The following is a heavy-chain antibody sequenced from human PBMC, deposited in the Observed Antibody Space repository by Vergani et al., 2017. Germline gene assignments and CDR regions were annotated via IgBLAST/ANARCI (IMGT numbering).Heavy chain of an antibody. D-gene: IGHD5-12*01. Sequence: EVQLVESGGGLVQPGGSLRLSCAASGFTVSSNYMSWVRQAPGKGLEWVSVIYSGGSTYYADSVKGRFTISRHNSKNTLYLQMNSLRAEDTAVYYCARDRVDIVATTTYYYCCCGMDVWGQGTTVTVSS. CDR2: IYSGGST. CDR1: GFTVSSNY. J-gene: IGHJ6*02. V-gene: IGHV3-53*04. CDR3: ARDRVDIVATTTYYYCCCGMDV.